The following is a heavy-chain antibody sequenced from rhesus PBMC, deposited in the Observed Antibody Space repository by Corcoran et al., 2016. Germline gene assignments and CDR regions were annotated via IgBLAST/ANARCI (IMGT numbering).Heavy chain of an antibody. D-gene: IGHD2-27*01. CDR3: ARDGIVVVFTAHFDY. J-gene: IGHJ4*01. CDR1: GFSFSDYY. CDR2: ISYTGGST. V-gene: IGHV3S18*01. Sequence: EVQLVESGGGLAKPGGSLRLSCAASGFSFSDYYMYWVRQAPGKGLEWVSGISYTGGSTYYADSVKGRFTISRENAKNTLYLQMDSLRADETAVYYCARDGIVVVFTAHFDYWGQGVLVTVSS.